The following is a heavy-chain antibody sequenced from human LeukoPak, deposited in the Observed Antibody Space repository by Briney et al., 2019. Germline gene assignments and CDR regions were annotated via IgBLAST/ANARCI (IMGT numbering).Heavy chain of an antibody. CDR2: IIPIFGTA. J-gene: IGHJ4*02. D-gene: IGHD2-2*01. CDR1: GGTFSSYA. CDR3: ARRSHSYCSSTSCYGGVDY. V-gene: IGHV1-69*05. Sequence: SVKVSCKASGGTFSSYAISWVRQAPGQGLEWMGGIIPIFGTANYAQKFQGRVTITTDESTSTAYMELSSLRSEDTAVYYCARRSHSYCSSTSCYGGVDYWGQGTLVTVSS.